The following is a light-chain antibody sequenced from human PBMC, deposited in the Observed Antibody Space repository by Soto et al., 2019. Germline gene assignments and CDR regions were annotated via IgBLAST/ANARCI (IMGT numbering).Light chain of an antibody. CDR1: QGISSY. J-gene: IGKJ4*01. CDR2: AAP. V-gene: IGKV1-9*01. CDR3: QQLKNYPLT. Sequence: DIQLTQSPSFLSASVGDRVTITCRASQGISSYLAWYQQRAGKAPKFLMYAAPTLQSGVPSRFSGSGSGTEFALTISSLHPEDFATYYCQQLKNYPLTFGGGTKVDIK.